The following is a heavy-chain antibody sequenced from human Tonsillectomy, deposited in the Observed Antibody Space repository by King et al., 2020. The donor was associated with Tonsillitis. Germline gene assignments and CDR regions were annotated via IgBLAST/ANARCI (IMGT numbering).Heavy chain of an antibody. Sequence: VQLVESGGGLVQPGGSLRLSCAASGFTFSGYSMNWVRQAPGKGLEWVSYISSSSSTIYYADSVKGRFTISRDNAKNSLYLQMNSLRDEDTAVYYCARDPFYYYDSSGYPDYFDYWGQGTLVTVSS. CDR3: ARDPFYYYDSSGYPDYFDY. V-gene: IGHV3-48*02. CDR1: GFTFSGYS. J-gene: IGHJ4*02. CDR2: ISSSSSTI. D-gene: IGHD3-22*01.